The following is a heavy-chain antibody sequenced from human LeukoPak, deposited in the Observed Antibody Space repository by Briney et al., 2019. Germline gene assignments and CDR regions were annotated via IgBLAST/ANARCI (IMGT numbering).Heavy chain of an antibody. Sequence: PGGSLRLSCTASGFTFGDTAMTWVRQAPGKGLGWLSAIGRSAEYLYVADSVNGRFTVSRDNSKNRLDLQMNGLRAEDTAIYYCVKERKVGENTVCFDHWGQGTLVTVSS. V-gene: IGHV3-23*01. J-gene: IGHJ4*02. CDR1: GFTFGDTA. CDR2: IGRSAEYL. CDR3: VKERKVGENTVCFDH. D-gene: IGHD1-26*01.